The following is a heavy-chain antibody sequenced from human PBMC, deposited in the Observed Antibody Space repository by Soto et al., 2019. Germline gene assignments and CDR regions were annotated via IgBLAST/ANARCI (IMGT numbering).Heavy chain of an antibody. J-gene: IGHJ5*02. CDR2: IYHSGST. CDR1: GGSISSSNW. V-gene: IGHV4-4*02. D-gene: IGHD6-19*01. CDR3: ARDSSGYNWFDP. Sequence: SETLSLTGAVSGGSISSSNWWSWVRQPPGKGLEWIGEIYHSGSTNYNPPLKSRVTISVDKSKNQFSLKLSSVTAADTAVYYCARDSSGYNWFDPWGQGTLVTVSS.